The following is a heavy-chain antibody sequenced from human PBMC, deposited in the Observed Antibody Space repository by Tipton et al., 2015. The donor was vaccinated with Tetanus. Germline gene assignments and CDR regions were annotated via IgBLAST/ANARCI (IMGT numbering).Heavy chain of an antibody. CDR2: IFYSGNS. J-gene: IGHJ4*02. Sequence: TLSLTCSVSGDSGSRHYWSWIRQPPGKALEWIGDIFYSGNSISNPSFRSRVTMSVDTSRTLFSLTLIAVTAADTAVYFCARGLIDASLGSRIYFDSWGPGTLVTVSS. CDR1: GDSGSRHY. D-gene: IGHD2-8*01. CDR3: ARGLIDASLGSRIYFDS. V-gene: IGHV4-59*02.